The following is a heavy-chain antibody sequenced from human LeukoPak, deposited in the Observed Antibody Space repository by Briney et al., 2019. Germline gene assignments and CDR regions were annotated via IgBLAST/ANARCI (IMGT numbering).Heavy chain of an antibody. CDR3: ARVALDSSGYYLGEYFQH. Sequence: PGGSLRLSCAASGFTFSSYAMSWVRQAPGKGLEWVSAISGSGGSTYYADSVKGRFTISRDNSKNTLYLQMNSLRAEDIAVYYCARVALDSSGYYLGEYFQHWGQGTLVTVSS. CDR2: ISGSGGST. V-gene: IGHV3-23*01. J-gene: IGHJ1*01. CDR1: GFTFSSYA. D-gene: IGHD3-22*01.